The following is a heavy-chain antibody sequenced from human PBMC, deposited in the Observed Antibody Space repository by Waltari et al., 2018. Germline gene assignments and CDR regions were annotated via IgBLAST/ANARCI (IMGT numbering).Heavy chain of an antibody. CDR1: GFTFSSYA. D-gene: IGHD2-21*02. J-gene: IGHJ4*02. CDR3: ARGVVTADY. CDR2: ISSNGGST. V-gene: IGHV3-64*07. Sequence: EVQLVESGGGLVQPGGSLRLSCAASGFTFSSYAMHWVRQAPGKRLEYVSAISSNGGSTYYADSVKGRFTISRDKSKNTLYLQMGSLRAEDMAVYYCARGVVTADYWGQGTLVTVSS.